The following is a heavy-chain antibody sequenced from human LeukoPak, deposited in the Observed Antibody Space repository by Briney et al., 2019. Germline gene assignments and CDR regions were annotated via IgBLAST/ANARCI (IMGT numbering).Heavy chain of an antibody. J-gene: IGHJ4*02. CDR2: IYYSGRT. D-gene: IGHD6-13*01. Sequence: SETLSLTCTGCGGAISSYYWSWIRQTPGKGLEWIGDIYYSGRTNYNPSLKSRVTISVDTSKYQFSLKLSSVTAADPAVYYCARHTDIAPLSSLKYWGQGTLVTVSS. CDR1: GGAISSYY. CDR3: ARHTDIAPLSSLKY. V-gene: IGHV4-59*08.